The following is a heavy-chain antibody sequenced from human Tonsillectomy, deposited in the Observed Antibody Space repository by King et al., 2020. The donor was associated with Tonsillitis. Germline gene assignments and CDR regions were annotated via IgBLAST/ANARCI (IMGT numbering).Heavy chain of an antibody. Sequence: VQLVQSGAEVKKPGESLRISCKGSGYSFTNYWISWVRQMPGKGLEWMGKIDPSDSYSNYSPSFQGHVTISADKSISTAYLQGSSLMASDTAMYYCAASTTGTTGAPCDYWGQGTLVTVSS. CDR1: GYSFTNYW. CDR2: IDPSDSYS. J-gene: IGHJ4*02. D-gene: IGHD1-7*01. CDR3: AASTTGTTGAPCDY. V-gene: IGHV5-10-1*03.